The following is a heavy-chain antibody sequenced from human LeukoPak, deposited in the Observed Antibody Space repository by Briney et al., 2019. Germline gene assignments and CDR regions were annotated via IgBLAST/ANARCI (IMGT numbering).Heavy chain of an antibody. CDR3: ARYPRYFDWFFDY. CDR2: ISYDGSNK. Sequence: GGSLRLSCAASGFTFSSYAMHWVRQAPGKGLEWVAVISYDGSNKYYADSVKGRFTISRDNSKNTLYLQMNSLRAEDTAVYYCARYPRYFDWFFDYWGQGTLVTVSS. V-gene: IGHV3-30*04. J-gene: IGHJ4*02. CDR1: GFTFSSYA. D-gene: IGHD3-9*01.